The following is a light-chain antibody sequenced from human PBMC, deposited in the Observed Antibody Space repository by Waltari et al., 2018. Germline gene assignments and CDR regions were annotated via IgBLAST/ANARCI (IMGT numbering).Light chain of an antibody. CDR3: QQYYSTPLA. J-gene: IGKJ1*01. CDR1: QTVLYRSSNKNY. CDR2: GAS. V-gene: IGKV4-1*01. Sequence: DIVMTQSPESLAVSLGERATLNCTSSQTVLYRSSNKNYLAWYQVRPGQPPKLPISGASTRQSGVPDRFSGSGSGTDFTLTISSLQAEDVAVYYCQQYYSTPLAFGQGTKVEIK.